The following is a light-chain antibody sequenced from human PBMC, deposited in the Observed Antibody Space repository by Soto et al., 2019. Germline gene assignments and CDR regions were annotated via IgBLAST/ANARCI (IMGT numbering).Light chain of an antibody. Sequence: DIQMTQSPSSLSASVGDRVTITCQASQDISNFLNWYQQKPGKAPKLLIYDASNLEIGVPSRFSGSGSGTYFTFTISSLQPEDIATYYCQQFDNVPITFGQGTRLEMK. V-gene: IGKV1-33*01. J-gene: IGKJ5*01. CDR3: QQFDNVPIT. CDR1: QDISNF. CDR2: DAS.